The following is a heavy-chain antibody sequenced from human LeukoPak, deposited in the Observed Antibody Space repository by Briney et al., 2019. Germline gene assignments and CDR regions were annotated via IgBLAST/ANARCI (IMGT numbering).Heavy chain of an antibody. V-gene: IGHV3-49*04. Sequence: PGRSLRLSCTASGFTFGDYAMSWVRQAPGKGLEWVGFIRSKAYGGTTEYAASVKGRFTISRDDSKSIAYLQMNSLKTEDTAVYYCTRDHGTAVDIVARDYFDYWGQGTLGTVSS. CDR3: TRDHGTAVDIVARDYFDY. J-gene: IGHJ4*02. CDR1: GFTFGDYA. CDR2: IRSKAYGGTT. D-gene: IGHD5-12*01.